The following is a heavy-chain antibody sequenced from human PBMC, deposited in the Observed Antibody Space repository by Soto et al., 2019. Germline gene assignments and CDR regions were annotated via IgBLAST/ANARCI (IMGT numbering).Heavy chain of an antibody. CDR1: GFTFDDYA. V-gene: IGHV3-9*01. CDR3: AKDIEDVVVPAASGYAFDI. Sequence: PGGSLRLCCAASGFTFDDYAMHWVRQAPGKGLEWVSGISWNSGSIGYADSVKGRFTISRDNAKNSLYLQMNRLRAEDTALYYCAKDIEDVVVPAASGYAFDIWGQGTMVTVSS. D-gene: IGHD2-2*01. J-gene: IGHJ3*02. CDR2: ISWNSGSI.